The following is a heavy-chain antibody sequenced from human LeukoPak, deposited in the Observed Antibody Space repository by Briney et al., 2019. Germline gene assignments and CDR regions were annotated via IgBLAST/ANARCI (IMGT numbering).Heavy chain of an antibody. CDR1: GGTFSSYA. D-gene: IGHD3-16*02. CDR3: ARATKGMITFGGVIVPYFDY. V-gene: IGHV7-4-1*02. CDR2: INTNTGNP. J-gene: IGHJ4*02. Sequence: ASVKVSCKASGGTFSSYAISWVRQAPGQGLEWMGWINTNTGNPTYAQGFTGRFVFSLDTSVSTAYLQISSLKAEDTAVYYCARATKGMITFGGVIVPYFDYWGQGTLVTVSS.